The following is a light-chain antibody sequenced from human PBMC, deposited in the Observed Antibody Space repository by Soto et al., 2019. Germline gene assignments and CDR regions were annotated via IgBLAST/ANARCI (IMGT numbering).Light chain of an antibody. CDR2: AAS. Sequence: DIQMTQSPSSLSASVGDRVTITCRASQSISNYLNWYQQKPGKAPKLLIYAASSLQSVVPSRFSGSGSGTDFTLTISSLQPEDFATYYCQQRYRGLFTFGPGTKVDI. V-gene: IGKV1-39*01. CDR1: QSISNY. CDR3: QQRYRGLFT. J-gene: IGKJ3*01.